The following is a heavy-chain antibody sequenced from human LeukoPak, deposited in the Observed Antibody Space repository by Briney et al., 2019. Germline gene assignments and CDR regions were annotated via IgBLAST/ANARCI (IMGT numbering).Heavy chain of an antibody. Sequence: PSETLSLTCTVSGDFISSSPDYWGWIRQPPGKGLEWIASIYYSGSTSYNPSLKSRVTTSVDTSKNQFSLRLTSVAAADTALYYCARHGTDDYTDYDFAAVFDYWGRGTLVAVSS. D-gene: IGHD4-11*01. J-gene: IGHJ4*02. CDR1: GDFISSSPDY. CDR2: IYYSGST. CDR3: ARHGTDDYTDYDFAAVFDY. V-gene: IGHV4-39*01.